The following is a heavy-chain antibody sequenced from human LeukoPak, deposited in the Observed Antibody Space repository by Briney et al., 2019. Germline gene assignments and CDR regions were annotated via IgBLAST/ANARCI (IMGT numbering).Heavy chain of an antibody. CDR2: TSFDGSNQ. D-gene: IGHD2-15*01. V-gene: IGHV3-30-3*01. CDR3: ARGSVGTPPPLDF. J-gene: IGHJ4*02. Sequence: GGSLRLSCAASGFTYSRYALHWGRQTPGKGLEWVALTSFDGSNQYYADFVKGRFSISRDNSKNTLYLQMNSLRAEDTAVYYCARGSVGTPPPLDFWGQGTLVTVSP. CDR1: GFTYSRYA.